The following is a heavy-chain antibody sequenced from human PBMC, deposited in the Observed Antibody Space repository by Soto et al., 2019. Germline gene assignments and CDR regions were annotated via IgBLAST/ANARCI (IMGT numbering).Heavy chain of an antibody. V-gene: IGHV3-30-3*01. CDR2: ISYDGSNK. CDR1: GFTFSSYA. CDR3: ARVLARGYYDSSGYYIDY. J-gene: IGHJ4*02. D-gene: IGHD3-22*01. Sequence: GGSLKLSCAASGFTFSSYAMHWVRQAPGKGLEWVAVISYDGSNKYYADSVKGRFTISRDNSKNTLYLQMNSLRAEDTAVYYCARVLARGYYDSSGYYIDYWGQGTLVTVSS.